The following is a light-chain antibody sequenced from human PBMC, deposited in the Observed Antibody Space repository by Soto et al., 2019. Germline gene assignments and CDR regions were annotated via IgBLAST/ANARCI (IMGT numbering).Light chain of an antibody. CDR1: CSDVGNYNL. Sequence: QSVLTQPASVSGSPGQSITISCTGTCSDVGNYNLVSWYQHHPGKAPKMMLYEGIKRPSGVSNRISGSKSGDTASLTISGLQAEDEADYYCCAYVGSSNSVVFGGGTKVTVL. J-gene: IGLJ2*01. V-gene: IGLV2-23*01. CDR2: EGI. CDR3: CAYVGSSNSVV.